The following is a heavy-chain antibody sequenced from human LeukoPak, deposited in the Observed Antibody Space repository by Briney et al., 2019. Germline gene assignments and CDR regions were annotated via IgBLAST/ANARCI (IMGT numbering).Heavy chain of an antibody. CDR1: GFTFSSCA. D-gene: IGHD6-6*01. CDR3: AKDGDSSSSGYYYFYMDV. CDR2: ISGSGGST. Sequence: GGSLRLSCAASGFTFSSCAMSWVRQAPGKGLEWVSAISGSGGSTYYADSVKGRFTISRDNSKNTLYLQMNSLRAEDTAVYYCAKDGDSSSSGYYYFYMDVWGKGTTVTVSS. V-gene: IGHV3-23*01. J-gene: IGHJ6*03.